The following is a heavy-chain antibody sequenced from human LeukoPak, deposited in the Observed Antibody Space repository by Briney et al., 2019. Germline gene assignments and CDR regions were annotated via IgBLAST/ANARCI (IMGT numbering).Heavy chain of an antibody. CDR2: ISYDGSNK. Sequence: PGGSLRLSCAASGFTFSSYAMHWVRQAPGKGLEWVAVISYDGSNKYYADSVKGRFTISRDNSKNTLYLQMNSLRAEDTAVYYCARDPEGRNSGWYDYYYGMDVWGQGTTVTVSS. D-gene: IGHD6-19*01. CDR1: GFTFSSYA. J-gene: IGHJ6*02. CDR3: ARDPEGRNSGWYDYYYGMDV. V-gene: IGHV3-30-3*01.